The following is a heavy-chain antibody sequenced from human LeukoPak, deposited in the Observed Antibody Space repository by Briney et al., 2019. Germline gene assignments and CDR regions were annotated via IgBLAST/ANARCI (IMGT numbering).Heavy chain of an antibody. V-gene: IGHV1-2*02. CDR3: ASSYTSSSDWFDP. J-gene: IGHJ5*02. CDR2: INPNSGGT. D-gene: IGHD6-6*01. CDR1: GYTFTGYY. Sequence: ASVKVSCKASGYTFTGYYMHWVRQAPGQGLEWMGWINPNSGGTNYAQRFQGRVTMTRDTSISTTYMELSRLRSHDTAVYYCASSYTSSSDWFDPWGQGTLVTVSS.